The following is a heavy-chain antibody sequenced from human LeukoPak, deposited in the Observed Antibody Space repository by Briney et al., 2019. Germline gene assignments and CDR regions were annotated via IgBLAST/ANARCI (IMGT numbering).Heavy chain of an antibody. CDR1: GYSISSGYY. Sequence: SETLSLTCAVSGYSISSGYYWGWIRQPPGEGLEWSGSIYHSGSTYYNPSLKSRVTISVDTSKNQFSLKLSSVTAADTAVYYCARVDQLLSYYMDVWGKGTTVTVSS. D-gene: IGHD2-2*01. V-gene: IGHV4-38-2*01. CDR2: IYHSGST. CDR3: ARVDQLLSYYMDV. J-gene: IGHJ6*03.